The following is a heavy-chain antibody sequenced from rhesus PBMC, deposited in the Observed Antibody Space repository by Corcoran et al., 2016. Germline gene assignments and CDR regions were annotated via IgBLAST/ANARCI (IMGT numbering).Heavy chain of an antibody. J-gene: IGHJ5-1*01. CDR3: AKKDSNYLNRFDV. Sequence: EVQLVQSGAEVKRPRESLRISCSTSGYRFTSSWVSWVPPLPGIGRKWRGSFCPGDSDTRSNPSFQGHVTISADKSISTTYLQWSSLKASDTATYYCAKKDSNYLNRFDVWGPGVLVTVSS. CDR2: FCPGDSDT. D-gene: IGHD4-23*01. V-gene: IGHV5S1*01. CDR1: GYRFTSSW.